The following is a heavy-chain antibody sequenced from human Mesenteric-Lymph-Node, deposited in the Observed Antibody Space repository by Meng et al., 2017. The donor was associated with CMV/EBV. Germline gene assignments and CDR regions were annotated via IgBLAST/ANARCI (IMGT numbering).Heavy chain of an antibody. CDR3: ARDTLTYSYGPGWIDP. Sequence: INPSDTLSSQCTCSGGAISSGWHYWGWIRQPPGKGLEWIGSIFYSGSAHYNPALESRVTISIDKSKNEFFLNLGSVTAADTAMYFCARDTLTYSYGPGWIDPWGQGTLVTVSS. V-gene: IGHV4-39*02. CDR1: GGAISSGWHY. J-gene: IGHJ5*02. D-gene: IGHD3-10*01. CDR2: IFYSGSA.